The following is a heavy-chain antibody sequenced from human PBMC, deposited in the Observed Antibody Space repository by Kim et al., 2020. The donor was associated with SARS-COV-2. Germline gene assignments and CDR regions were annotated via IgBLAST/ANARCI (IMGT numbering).Heavy chain of an antibody. V-gene: IGHV4-4*08. D-gene: IGHD6-19*01. J-gene: IGHJ4*02. CDR3: AILYSSGWYGVDY. Sequence: YNPSLQRRVTISVDTSKNQFSLKLDSVTAADTAVYYCAILYSSGWYGVDYWGQGTLVTVSS.